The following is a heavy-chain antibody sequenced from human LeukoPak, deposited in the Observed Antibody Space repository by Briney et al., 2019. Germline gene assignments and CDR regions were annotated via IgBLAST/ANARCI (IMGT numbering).Heavy chain of an antibody. CDR3: ARVAAAGKFDY. Sequence: GASVKLSCKAYGYIFTSYHVNWVRQAPGQGLEWMGWINTNTGNPVYGQGFTGRFVLSLDTSVSTAYLQISSLKGEDTAVYYCARVAAAGKFDYWGQGTLVTVSS. CDR1: GYIFTSYH. V-gene: IGHV7-4-1*02. D-gene: IGHD6-13*01. CDR2: INTNTGNP. J-gene: IGHJ4*02.